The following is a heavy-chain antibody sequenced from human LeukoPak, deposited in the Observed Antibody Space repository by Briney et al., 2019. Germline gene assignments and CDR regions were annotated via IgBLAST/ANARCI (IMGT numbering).Heavy chain of an antibody. D-gene: IGHD3-3*01. CDR2: ISGDGGST. CDR3: AKDTYYDFWSGPSNWFDP. J-gene: IGHJ5*02. CDR1: GFTFDDYA. V-gene: IGHV3-43*02. Sequence: GGSLRLSCAASGFTFDDYAMHWVRRAPGKGLEWVSLISGDGGSTYYADSVKGRFTISRDNSKNSLYLQMNSLRTEDTALYYCAKDTYYDFWSGPSNWFDPWGQGTLVTVSS.